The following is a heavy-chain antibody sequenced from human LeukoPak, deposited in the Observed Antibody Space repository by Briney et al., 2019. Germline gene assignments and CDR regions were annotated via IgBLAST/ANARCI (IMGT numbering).Heavy chain of an antibody. CDR2: IYYSGST. Sequence: SETLSLTXTVSGGSISSSSYYWGGIRQPPGKGLEWIGRIYYSGSTYYNPSLKSRVTISVDTSKNQFSLKLSSVTAADTAVYYCARISLLGYSYGSTDYWGQGTLVTVSS. CDR3: ARISLLGYSYGSTDY. D-gene: IGHD5-18*01. V-gene: IGHV4-39*01. CDR1: GGSISSSSYY. J-gene: IGHJ4*02.